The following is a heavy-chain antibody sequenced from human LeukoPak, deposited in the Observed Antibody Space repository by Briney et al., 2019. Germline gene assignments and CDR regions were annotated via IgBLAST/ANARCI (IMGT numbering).Heavy chain of an antibody. CDR3: ARAELAHWGYYFDY. J-gene: IGHJ4*02. D-gene: IGHD3-16*01. CDR1: GFTFSSYG. Sequence: VGSLRLSCAASGFTFSSYGMHWVRQAPGKGLEWLAFIRYDGSNKYYADSVKGRFTISRDNSKNTLYLQMNSLRAEATAVYYCARAELAHWGYYFDYWGQGTLVTVSS. V-gene: IGHV3-30*02. CDR2: IRYDGSNK.